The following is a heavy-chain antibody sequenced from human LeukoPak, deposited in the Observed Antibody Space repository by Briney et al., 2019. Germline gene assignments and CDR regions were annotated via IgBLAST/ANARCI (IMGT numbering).Heavy chain of an antibody. CDR1: GFTFSSYA. J-gene: IGHJ4*02. CDR3: ARDGYGFGDEEGSDY. D-gene: IGHD3-10*01. Sequence: PGRSLRLSCAASGFTFSSYAMHWVRQAPGKGLEWVAVISYDGSNKYYADSVKGRLTISRDNSKNTLYLQMNSLRAEDTAVYYCARDGYGFGDEEGSDYWGQGTLVTVSS. V-gene: IGHV3-30-3*01. CDR2: ISYDGSNK.